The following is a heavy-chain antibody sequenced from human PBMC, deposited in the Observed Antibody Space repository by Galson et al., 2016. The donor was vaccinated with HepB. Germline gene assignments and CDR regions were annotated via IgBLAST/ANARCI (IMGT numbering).Heavy chain of an antibody. CDR1: GGSISSGGYS. Sequence: TLSLTCAVSGGSISSGGYSWSWIRQPPGKGLEWIGHIYHSGSTYYNPSLESRVTMSVDRSKSQFSLKLTSVTAADTAVYYCAREVRTTWPSNGYFDFWGRGTLVTVSS. V-gene: IGHV4-30-2*01. D-gene: IGHD4-11*01. CDR3: AREVRTTWPSNGYFDF. CDR2: IYHSGST. J-gene: IGHJ2*01.